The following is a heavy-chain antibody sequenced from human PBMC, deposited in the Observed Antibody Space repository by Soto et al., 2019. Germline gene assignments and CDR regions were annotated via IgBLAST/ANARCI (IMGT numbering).Heavy chain of an antibody. CDR1: GFTFSSYS. D-gene: IGHD6-13*01. Sequence: LRLSCAASGFTFSSYSVNWVRQAPGKGLEWVSSISSSSSYIYYADSVKGRFTISRDNAKNSLYLQMNSLRAEDTAVYYCARHSVAGPNYGMDVWGQGTTVTVSS. V-gene: IGHV3-21*01. J-gene: IGHJ6*02. CDR3: ARHSVAGPNYGMDV. CDR2: ISSSSSYI.